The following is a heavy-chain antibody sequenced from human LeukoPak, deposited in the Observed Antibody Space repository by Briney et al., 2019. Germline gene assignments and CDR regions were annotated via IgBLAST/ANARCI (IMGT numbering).Heavy chain of an antibody. CDR2: ISSGSGTI. CDR1: GFTFSSYP. CDR3: AKDRSIAVAGTVDY. J-gene: IGHJ4*02. Sequence: AGGSLRLSCAASGFTFSSYPMNWVRQAPGKGLEWVSYISSGSGTIYYADSVKGRFTISRDNAKNSLYLQMNSLRAEGTALYYCAKDRSIAVAGTVDYWGQGTLVTVSS. D-gene: IGHD6-19*01. V-gene: IGHV3-48*04.